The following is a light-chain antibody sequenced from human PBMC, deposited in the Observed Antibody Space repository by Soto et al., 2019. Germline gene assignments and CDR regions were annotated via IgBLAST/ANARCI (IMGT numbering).Light chain of an antibody. J-gene: IGKJ4*01. CDR1: QSVSSN. CDR2: DAS. CDR3: QQYSNWPLT. V-gene: IGKV3-15*01. Sequence: EIVMTHSPATLSVSPWEIATLSCRASQSVSSNLAWHQQKPGQAPRILMYDASTRATGISARFSGSGSGTEFTLTISSLQSEDFAVYYCQQYSNWPLTFGGGAKVDIK.